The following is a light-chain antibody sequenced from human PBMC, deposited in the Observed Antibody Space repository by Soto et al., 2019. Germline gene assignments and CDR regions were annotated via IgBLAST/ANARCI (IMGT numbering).Light chain of an antibody. CDR1: SSYVGGYNY. Sequence: ATLPQPPTAYGSPGQSVTISCAGTSSYVGGYNYVSWYQQYPGKVTKLMIYEVSERPSGVPDRFSGSKSGNTAFLTVSGLQAEDEADYYCISYTDRQSYLFGTGTKVTV. V-gene: IGLV2-8*01. CDR3: ISYTDRQSYL. CDR2: EVS. J-gene: IGLJ1*01.